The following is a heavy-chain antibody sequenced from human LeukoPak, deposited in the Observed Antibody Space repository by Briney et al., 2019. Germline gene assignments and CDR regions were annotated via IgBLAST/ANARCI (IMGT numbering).Heavy chain of an antibody. Sequence: GGSLRLSCAASGFTCSSYVMSWVRQAPGKGLEWLSLILHNGDSTYYADSVKGRFTISRDNSKNTLYLQMNSLRAEDTAVYYCARLSSFAFDIWGQGTMVTVSS. D-gene: IGHD3-16*02. J-gene: IGHJ3*02. CDR3: ARLSSFAFDI. CDR2: ILHNGDST. V-gene: IGHV3-23*01. CDR1: GFTCSSYV.